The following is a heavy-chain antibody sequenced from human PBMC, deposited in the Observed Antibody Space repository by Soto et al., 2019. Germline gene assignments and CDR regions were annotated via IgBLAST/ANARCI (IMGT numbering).Heavy chain of an antibody. Sequence: QITLKESGPTLVRPTQTLTLTCAFSGFSLSTSGVGVGWIRQPPGKALEWLAVIYWDDSKHYSPSLRRRLTITKDTSKNQVVLTMTNMDPTDTGTYYCAHKGPEDWPLDYWGQGTLVTVSS. CDR3: AHKGPEDWPLDY. J-gene: IGHJ4*02. V-gene: IGHV2-5*02. CDR2: IYWDDSK. D-gene: IGHD3-9*01. CDR1: GFSLSTSGVG.